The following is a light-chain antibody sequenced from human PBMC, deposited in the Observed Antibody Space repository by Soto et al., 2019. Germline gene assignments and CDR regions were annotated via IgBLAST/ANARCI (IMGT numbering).Light chain of an antibody. CDR2: GAS. CDR3: QQYNTWPGK. Sequence: EIVMTQCPATLPVSRAERDSLSCRPXQSVRSELAGYQHTPGQAPXLXSYGASTRATGVQARFSGSGSGTEFTLTISSLQSEDLAVYYCQQYNTWPGKFGQGTKV. CDR1: QSVRSE. J-gene: IGKJ1*01. V-gene: IGKV3-15*01.